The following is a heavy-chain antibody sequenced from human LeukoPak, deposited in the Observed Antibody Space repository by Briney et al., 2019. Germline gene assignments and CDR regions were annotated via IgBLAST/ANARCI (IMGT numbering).Heavy chain of an antibody. CDR1: GYTFTSYG. CDR3: ARDSSAIVTDDAFDI. Sequence: ASVKVSCKASGYTFTSYGISWVRQAPGQGLEWMGWISAYNGNTNYAQKLQGRVTMTTDTSTSTAYMELRSLRFDDTAVYYCARDSSAIVTDDAFDIWGQGTMVTVSS. J-gene: IGHJ3*02. D-gene: IGHD3-22*01. CDR2: ISAYNGNT. V-gene: IGHV1-18*01.